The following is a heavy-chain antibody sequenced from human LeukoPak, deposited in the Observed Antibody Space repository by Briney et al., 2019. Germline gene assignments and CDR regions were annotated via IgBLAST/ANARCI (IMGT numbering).Heavy chain of an antibody. CDR1: GGSISSGGYY. CDR2: IYHSGST. CDR3: ARHSWDVVVPATVDY. V-gene: IGHV4-30-2*03. D-gene: IGHD2-2*01. J-gene: IGHJ4*02. Sequence: SQTLSLTCTVSGGSISSGGYYWSWIRQPPGKGLEWIGYIYHSGSTYYNPSLKSRVTISVDTSKNQFSLKLSSVTAADTAVYYCARHSWDVVVPATVDYWGQGTLVTVSS.